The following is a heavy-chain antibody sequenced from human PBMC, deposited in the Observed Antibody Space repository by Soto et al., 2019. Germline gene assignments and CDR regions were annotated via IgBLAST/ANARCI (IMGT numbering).Heavy chain of an antibody. CDR2: IWYDGSNK. V-gene: IGHV3-33*01. Sequence: QPGGSLRLSCAASGFTFSSYGMHWVRQAPGKGLEWVAVIWYDGSNKYYADSVKGRFTISRDNSKNTLYLQMNSLRAEDTAVYYCARDLSAGRITMVRGPTGFDYWGQGTLVTVSS. CDR1: GFTFSSYG. J-gene: IGHJ4*02. D-gene: IGHD3-10*01. CDR3: ARDLSAGRITMVRGPTGFDY.